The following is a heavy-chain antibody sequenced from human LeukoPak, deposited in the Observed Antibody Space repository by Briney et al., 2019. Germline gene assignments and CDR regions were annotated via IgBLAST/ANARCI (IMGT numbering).Heavy chain of an antibody. V-gene: IGHV5-51*01. D-gene: IGHD6-19*01. CDR2: IYPVDSDT. CDR1: GYSFTGYW. Sequence: GESLKISCKGSGYSFTGYWIGWVRPMPGEGLEWMGIIYPVDSDTRYSPSFQGQVTISADKSFSTAYLQWSSLKASDTAMYYCARHVISSAWKAFDIWGQGTMVTVSS. J-gene: IGHJ3*02. CDR3: ARHVISSAWKAFDI.